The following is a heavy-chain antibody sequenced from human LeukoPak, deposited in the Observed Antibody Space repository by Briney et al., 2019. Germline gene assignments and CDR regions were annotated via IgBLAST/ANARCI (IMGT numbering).Heavy chain of an antibody. D-gene: IGHD2-15*01. Sequence: PGGSLRLSCAASGFTFSSYGMHWVRPAPGKGLGWVAFIRYDGSKKYYADSVKGRFTISRDNSKNTLYLQMNSMRAEDTAVYYCAKDSSSWYFDYWGQGTLVTVSS. CDR3: AKDSSSWYFDY. CDR2: IRYDGSKK. J-gene: IGHJ4*02. V-gene: IGHV3-30*02. CDR1: GFTFSSYG.